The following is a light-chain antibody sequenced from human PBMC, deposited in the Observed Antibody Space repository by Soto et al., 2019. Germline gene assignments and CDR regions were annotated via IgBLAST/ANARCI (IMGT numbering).Light chain of an antibody. CDR2: EVI. V-gene: IGLV2-14*03. CDR3: NSYTTSNTFV. CDR1: SSDIGAHNF. J-gene: IGLJ1*01. Sequence: QSVLTQPASVSGSPGQAITVSCSGTSSDIGAHNFVSWYQQHPGKAPKLIIYEVINRPSGVSDRFSGSKCGNTASLTISGLQSEDEADYYCNSYTTSNTFVFGSGTKVTVL.